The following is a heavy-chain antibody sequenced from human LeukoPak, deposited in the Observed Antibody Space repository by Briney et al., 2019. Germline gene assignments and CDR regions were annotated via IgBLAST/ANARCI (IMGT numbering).Heavy chain of an antibody. V-gene: IGHV3-74*01. D-gene: IGHD6-19*01. CDR3: ARDYSSGWRYYYYYYMDV. CDR1: GFTFSSYW. J-gene: IGHJ6*03. Sequence: GGSLRLSCAASGFTFSSYWMHWVRQAPGKGLVWVSRINSDGSSTSYADSVKGRFTISRDNAKNTLYLQMNSLRAEDTAVYYCARDYSSGWRYYYYYYMDVWGKGTTVTISS. CDR2: INSDGSST.